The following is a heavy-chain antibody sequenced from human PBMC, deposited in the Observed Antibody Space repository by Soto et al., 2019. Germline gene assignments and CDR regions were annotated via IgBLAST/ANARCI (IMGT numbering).Heavy chain of an antibody. Sequence: EVQLLESGGGLVQPGGSLRLSCAASGFTFSSYAMSWVRQAPGKGLEWVSAISGSGGSTYYADSVKGRFTISRDNSKNTLYLQMNSLRAEDTAVYYCAKWRRDYDFWSGYYWIDYWGQGTLVTVSS. J-gene: IGHJ4*02. CDR2: ISGSGGST. D-gene: IGHD3-3*01. CDR3: AKWRRDYDFWSGYYWIDY. V-gene: IGHV3-23*01. CDR1: GFTFSSYA.